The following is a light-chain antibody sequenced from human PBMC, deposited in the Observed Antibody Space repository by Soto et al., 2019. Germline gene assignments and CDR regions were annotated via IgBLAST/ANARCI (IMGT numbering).Light chain of an antibody. J-gene: IGKJ1*01. CDR2: RAS. CDR1: QTISTW. V-gene: IGKV1-5*03. CDR3: QQYNTFSPWT. Sequence: DIQMTQSPSTLSASVGDRFTITCRSSQTISTWLAWYQQEPGKAPKLLIYRASSLEGGVPSRFSGSGSGTEFTLTISSLQPDDFATYYCQQYNTFSPWTFGQGTKVDI.